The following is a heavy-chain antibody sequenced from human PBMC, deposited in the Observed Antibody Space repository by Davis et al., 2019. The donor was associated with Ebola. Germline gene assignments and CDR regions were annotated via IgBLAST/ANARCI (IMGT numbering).Heavy chain of an antibody. CDR3: ARAYHGYSYGYSYYYGMDV. Sequence: GESLKISCAASGFTLNNYEMNWVRQAPGKGLEWVSYISSSGSTIYYADSVKGRFTISRDNAKNSLYLQMNSLRAEDTAVYYCARAYHGYSYGYSYYYGMDVWGQGTTVTVSS. J-gene: IGHJ6*02. V-gene: IGHV3-48*03. CDR1: GFTLNNYE. CDR2: ISSSGSTI. D-gene: IGHD5-18*01.